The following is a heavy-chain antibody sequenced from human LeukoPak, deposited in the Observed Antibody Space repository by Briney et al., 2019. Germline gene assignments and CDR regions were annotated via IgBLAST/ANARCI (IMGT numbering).Heavy chain of an antibody. D-gene: IGHD2-2*01. Sequence: GGSLRLSCAASGFTFSSYSMNWVRQAPGKGLEWVSYISSSSSTIYYADSVKGRFTISRDNAKNSLYLQMNSLRAEDTAEYYCARDLEYCSSTSCYNWGQGTLVTVSS. CDR3: ARDLEYCSSTSCYN. V-gene: IGHV3-48*04. CDR1: GFTFSSYS. CDR2: ISSSSSTI. J-gene: IGHJ4*02.